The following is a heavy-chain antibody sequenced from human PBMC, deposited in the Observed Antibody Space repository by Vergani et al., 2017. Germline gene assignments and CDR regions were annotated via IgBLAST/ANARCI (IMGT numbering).Heavy chain of an antibody. V-gene: IGHV3-23*04. J-gene: IGHJ5*02. CDR3: AKLGIVVVPAAIRFDP. CDR1: GFTFSSYS. D-gene: IGHD2-2*01. CDR2: ISGSGGST. Sequence: EVQLVESGGGLVKPGGSLRLSCAASGFTFSSYSMNWVRQAPGKGLEWVSAISGSGGSTYYADSVKGRFTISRDNSKNTLYLQMNSLRAEDTAVYYCAKLGIVVVPAAIRFDPWGQGTLVTVSS.